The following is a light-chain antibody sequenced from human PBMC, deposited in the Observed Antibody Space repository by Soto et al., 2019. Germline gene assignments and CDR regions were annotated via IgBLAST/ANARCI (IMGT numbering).Light chain of an antibody. Sequence: EIVLTQSPGTLSLSPGERATLSCRASQSVSSTYIAWYQQNPGQAPRLLIYGASSRATGIPDRFSGSGSGTDFTLTISRLEPEDFSLYFCQQYGRSPPFTFGQGPK. CDR3: QQYGRSPPFT. CDR1: QSVSSTY. J-gene: IGKJ2*01. CDR2: GAS. V-gene: IGKV3-20*01.